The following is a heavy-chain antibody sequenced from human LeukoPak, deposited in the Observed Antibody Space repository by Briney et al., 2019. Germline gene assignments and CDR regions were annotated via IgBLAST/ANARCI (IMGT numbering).Heavy chain of an antibody. D-gene: IGHD3-22*01. J-gene: IGHJ4*02. CDR3: ARGSGYYYNY. Sequence: GESLRLSCAASGFTLSSSNMHWVRQAPGKGLEWVSYISSGSSTIYYAASVKGRFTISRDNAKSSLYLQMNSLSAEDTAVYYCARGSGYYYNYWGQGTLVTVSS. V-gene: IGHV3-48*04. CDR2: ISSGSSTI. CDR1: GFTLSSSN.